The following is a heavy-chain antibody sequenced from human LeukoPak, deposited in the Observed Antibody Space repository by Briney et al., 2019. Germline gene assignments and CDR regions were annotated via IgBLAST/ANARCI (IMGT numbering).Heavy chain of an antibody. D-gene: IGHD6-13*01. CDR1: GGSFSGYY. Sequence: SETLSLTCAVYGGSFSGYYWSWIRQPPGKGLEWIGEINHSGSTNYNPSLKSRVTISVDTSKNQFSLKLSSVTAADTAVYYCARVAGYSSPAAAGEYYFDYWGQGTLVTVSS. V-gene: IGHV4-34*01. CDR3: ARVAGYSSPAAAGEYYFDY. CDR2: INHSGST. J-gene: IGHJ4*02.